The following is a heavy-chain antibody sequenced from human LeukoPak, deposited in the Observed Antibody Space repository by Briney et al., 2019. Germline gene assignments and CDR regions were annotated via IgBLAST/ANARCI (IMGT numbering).Heavy chain of an antibody. CDR1: GFTFSSYG. J-gene: IGHJ4*02. CDR3: AKDLLGPGPPGETDDY. D-gene: IGHD3-16*01. CDR2: ISYDGSNK. Sequence: PGGSLRLSCAASGFTFSSYGMHWVRQAPGKGLEWVAVISYDGSNKYYADSVKGRFTISRDNSKSTLYLQMNSLRAEDTAVYYSAKDLLGPGPPGETDDYWGQGTLVTVSS. V-gene: IGHV3-30*18.